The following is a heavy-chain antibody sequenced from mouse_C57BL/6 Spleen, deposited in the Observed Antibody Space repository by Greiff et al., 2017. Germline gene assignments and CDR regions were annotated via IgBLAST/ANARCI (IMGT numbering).Heavy chain of an antibody. J-gene: IGHJ4*01. CDR1: GFTFTDYY. CDR3: ARSLYYAMDY. V-gene: IGHV7-3*01. CDR2: IRNKANGYTT. Sequence: EVKLMESGGGLVQPGGSLSLSCAASGFTFTDYYMSWVRQPPGKALEWLGFIRNKANGYTTEYSASVKGRFTISRDNSQSILYLQMNALRAEDSATYYGARSLYYAMDYWGQGTSVTVSS.